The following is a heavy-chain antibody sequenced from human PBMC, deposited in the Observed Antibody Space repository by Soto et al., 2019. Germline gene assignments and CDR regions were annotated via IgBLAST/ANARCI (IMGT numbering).Heavy chain of an antibody. V-gene: IGHV4-59*12. J-gene: IGHJ6*03. D-gene: IGHD6-6*01. Sequence: LSLTCTVSGGSISSYYLSWIRQPPGKGLEWIGDIYYSGSTNYNPSLKSRVTISVDTSKNQFSLRLSSVTAADTAVYYCARVGKSSSSQANNYLDVWGKGTTVTVS. CDR2: IYYSGST. CDR3: ARVGKSSSSQANNYLDV. CDR1: GGSISSYY.